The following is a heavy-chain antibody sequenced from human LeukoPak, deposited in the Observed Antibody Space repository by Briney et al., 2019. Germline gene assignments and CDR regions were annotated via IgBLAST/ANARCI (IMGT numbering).Heavy chain of an antibody. CDR1: GGSISSYY. J-gene: IGHJ4*02. V-gene: IGHV4-4*07. Sequence: SETLSLTCTVSGGSISSYYWSWIRQSAGKGLEWIGRIYTSGTTNYDPSLKSRVTMSLDTSKNQFSLRLSSVTAADTAVYYCARQRSGYSGYDYWGQGTLVTVSS. CDR3: ARQRSGYSGYDY. D-gene: IGHD5-12*01. CDR2: IYTSGTT.